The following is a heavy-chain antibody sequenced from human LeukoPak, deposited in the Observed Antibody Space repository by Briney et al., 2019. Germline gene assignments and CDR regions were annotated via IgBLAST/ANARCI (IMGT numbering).Heavy chain of an antibody. D-gene: IGHD5-18*01. J-gene: IGHJ6*02. CDR3: ARDRGYSPDV. CDR1: GFTFRNYW. CDR2: LNGDGSSI. V-gene: IGHV3-74*01. Sequence: PGGSLRLPCAASGFTFRNYWMHWVRQVPGKGLVWVSHLNGDGSSITYADSVKGRFTISRDNAKSTLYLQMNSLRAEDTAVYYCARDRGYSPDVWGQGTTVTVSS.